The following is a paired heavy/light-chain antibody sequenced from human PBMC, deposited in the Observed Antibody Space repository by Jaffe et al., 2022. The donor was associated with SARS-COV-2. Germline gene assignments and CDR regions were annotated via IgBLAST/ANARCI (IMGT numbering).Light chain of an antibody. Sequence: QSALTQPASVSGSRGQSITVSCTGTSSDVGGYDYVSWYQQHPGKAPKLIIYDVNKRPSGMSNRFSGSKSGNTASLTISGLQAEDETDYYCSSYTNTNSWVFGGGTKVTVL. V-gene: IGLV2-14*01. J-gene: IGLJ3*02. CDR3: SSYTNTNSWV. CDR1: SSDVGGYDY. CDR2: DVN.
Heavy chain of an antibody. V-gene: IGHV5-51*01. Sequence: EVQLVQSGAEVKKPGESLKISCMGSGFGFTSYWIGWVRQTPGKGLEWMGIIYPGDFDTRYSPSFQGQVTISADRSISTAFLQWSSLEASDTAIYYCARQGWYSGRFYPYMDYYHLDVWGQGTTVTVSS. CDR3: ARQGWYSGRFYPYMDYYHLDV. D-gene: IGHD1-26*01. CDR1: GFGFTSYW. J-gene: IGHJ6*02. CDR2: IYPGDFDT.